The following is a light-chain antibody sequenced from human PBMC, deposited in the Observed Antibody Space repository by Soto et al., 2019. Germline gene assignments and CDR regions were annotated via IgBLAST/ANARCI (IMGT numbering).Light chain of an antibody. V-gene: IGKV1-5*01. J-gene: IGKJ3*01. Sequence: DIQMTQSPSTLSASVGDRVTITCRASQSISSWLAWYQQKPGKAPKLLIYDASSLESGVPSRFSGSGSGTEFTLTISSLQPDDFATYYCQQYNKTFGPGTKVDIK. CDR2: DAS. CDR1: QSISSW. CDR3: QQYNKT.